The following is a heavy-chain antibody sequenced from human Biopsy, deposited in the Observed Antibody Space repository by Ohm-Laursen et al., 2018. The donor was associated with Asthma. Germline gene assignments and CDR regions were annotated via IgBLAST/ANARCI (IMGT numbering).Heavy chain of an antibody. CDR3: ARPYYSDRSGYYGY. Sequence: SSLRLSCAASGFMFRSFGMHWVRQAPGKGLEWVAVISYDGNHKFYEDSVKGRFTVSRDNSKSTLYLQMNSLRAEDTAVYFCARPYYSDRSGYYGYWGQGTLVTVSS. J-gene: IGHJ4*02. V-gene: IGHV3-30*03. CDR1: GFMFRSFG. CDR2: ISYDGNHK. D-gene: IGHD3-22*01.